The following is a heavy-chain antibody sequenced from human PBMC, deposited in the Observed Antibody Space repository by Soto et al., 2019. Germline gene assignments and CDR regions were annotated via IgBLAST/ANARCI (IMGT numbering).Heavy chain of an antibody. J-gene: IGHJ6*02. CDR1: GGTFSSYA. Sequence: SAVNLSCKASGGTFSSYAISWVRQAPGQGLEWMGGIIPIFGTANYAQKFQGRVTITADKSTSTAYMELSSLRSEDTAVYYCASCFAARPYHHYGMDVWGQGSTVIVSS. V-gene: IGHV1-69*06. CDR3: ASCFAARPYHHYGMDV. D-gene: IGHD6-6*01. CDR2: IIPIFGTA.